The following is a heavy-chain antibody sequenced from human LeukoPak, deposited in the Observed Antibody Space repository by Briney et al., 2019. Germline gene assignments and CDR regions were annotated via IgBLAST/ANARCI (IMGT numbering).Heavy chain of an antibody. Sequence: VASVKVSCKASGYTFTSYDINWVRQAPGQGLEWMGRIIPILGIANYAQKFQGRVTITADKSTSTAYMELSSLRSEDTAVYYCARDRRGSYSRGIDYWGQGTLVTVSS. V-gene: IGHV1-69*04. CDR1: GYTFTSYD. J-gene: IGHJ4*02. CDR3: ARDRRGSYSRGIDY. D-gene: IGHD1-26*01. CDR2: IIPILGIA.